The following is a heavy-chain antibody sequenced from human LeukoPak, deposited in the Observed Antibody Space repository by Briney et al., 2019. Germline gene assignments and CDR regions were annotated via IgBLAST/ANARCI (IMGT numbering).Heavy chain of an antibody. J-gene: IGHJ4*02. D-gene: IGHD2-2*02. CDR1: GFTFSNYA. V-gene: IGHV3-23*01. CDR3: AREGYCSSTDCYTPYDH. CDR2: ISRSGGDT. Sequence: GGSLRLSCAASGFTFSNYAMSWVRQAPGKGLEWVSGISRSGGDTYYADSMEGRFTISRDNSKNTLYLQLNSLRADDTAVYYCAREGYCSSTDCYTPYDHWGQGTLVTVSS.